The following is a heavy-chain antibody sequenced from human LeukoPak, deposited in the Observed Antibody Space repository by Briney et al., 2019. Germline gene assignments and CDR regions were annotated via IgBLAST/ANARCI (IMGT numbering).Heavy chain of an antibody. Sequence: GGSLRLSCAASGFTFSSYSMNWVRQAPGKGLEWVSSISSSSSYIYYADSVKGRFTISRDNAKNSLYLQMNSLRAEDTAVYYCARGSGYSSSWTRGGYWGQGTLVTVSS. D-gene: IGHD6-13*01. J-gene: IGHJ4*02. CDR3: ARGSGYSSSWTRGGY. CDR2: ISSSSSYI. CDR1: GFTFSSYS. V-gene: IGHV3-21*01.